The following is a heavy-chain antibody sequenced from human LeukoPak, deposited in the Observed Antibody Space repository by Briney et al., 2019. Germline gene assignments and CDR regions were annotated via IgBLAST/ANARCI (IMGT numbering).Heavy chain of an antibody. Sequence: GGSLRLSCAASGFTFSIYWMSWVRQAPGKGLEWVSYISSSGSTIYYADSVKGRFTISRDNAKNSLYLQMNSLRAEDTAVYYCARNQGFTMVRGAGPDYWGQGTLVTVSS. CDR2: ISSSGSTI. J-gene: IGHJ4*02. D-gene: IGHD3-10*01. CDR1: GFTFSIYW. V-gene: IGHV3-48*04. CDR3: ARNQGFTMVRGAGPDY.